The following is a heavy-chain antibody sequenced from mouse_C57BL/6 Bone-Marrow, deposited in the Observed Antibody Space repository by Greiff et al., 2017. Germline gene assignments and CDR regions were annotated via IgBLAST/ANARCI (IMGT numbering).Heavy chain of an antibody. J-gene: IGHJ4*01. Sequence: VQLQQSGAELAKPGASVKLSCKASGYTFTSYWMHWVKQRPGQGLAWIGYINPSSGYTKYNQQFKDKATLTAAKSSSTAYMQLSSLTYEDSAVYYCARGRSTMVKEYAMDYWGQGTSVTVSS. CDR1: GYTFTSYW. V-gene: IGHV1-7*01. CDR2: INPSSGYT. CDR3: ARGRSTMVKEYAMDY. D-gene: IGHD2-2*01.